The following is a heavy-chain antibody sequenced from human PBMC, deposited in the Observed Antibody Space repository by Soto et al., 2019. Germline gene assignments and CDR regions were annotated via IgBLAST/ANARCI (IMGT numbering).Heavy chain of an antibody. Sequence: GGSLRLSCAASGFTFSSYSMNWVRQAPGKGLKWVAVISYDGSNKYYADSVKGRFTISRDNSKNTLYLQMNSLRAEDTAVYYCARDNMIYGSGLSYYYYYGMDVWGQGTTVTVSS. J-gene: IGHJ6*02. CDR2: ISYDGSNK. CDR3: ARDNMIYGSGLSYYYYYGMDV. D-gene: IGHD3-10*01. CDR1: GFTFSSYS. V-gene: IGHV3-30*03.